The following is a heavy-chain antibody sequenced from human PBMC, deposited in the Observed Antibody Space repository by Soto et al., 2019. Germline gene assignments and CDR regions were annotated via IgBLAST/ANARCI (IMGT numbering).Heavy chain of an antibody. CDR3: ARGGDKVTGTKFLSFDY. CDR1: GGTFSSYA. V-gene: IGHV1-69*12. D-gene: IGHD1-20*01. J-gene: IGHJ4*02. Sequence: QVQLVQSGAEVKKPGSSVKVSCKASGGTFSSYAISWVRQAPGQGLEWMGGIIPIFGTANYAQKFQGRVMTTADEYTSTAYMEPSSLRSEDTAVYYCARGGDKVTGTKFLSFDYWGQGPLVTVSS. CDR2: IIPIFGTA.